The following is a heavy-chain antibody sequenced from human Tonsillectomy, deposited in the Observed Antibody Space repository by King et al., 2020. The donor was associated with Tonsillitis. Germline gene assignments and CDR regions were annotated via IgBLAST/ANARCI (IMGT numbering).Heavy chain of an antibody. Sequence: QLVQSGAEVKKPGASVKVSCKAYGYTFTGYYIHLVRQAPGQGLEWMGWINPKSGGTKNEEKFQGRDTMTRDTSISTAYMELSRLRSDDTAVYYCMVGDGYECFDYWGQGTLVTVSP. CDR1: GYTFTGYY. J-gene: IGHJ4*02. D-gene: IGHD5-24*01. CDR2: INPKSGGT. V-gene: IGHV1-2*02. CDR3: MVGDGYECFDY.